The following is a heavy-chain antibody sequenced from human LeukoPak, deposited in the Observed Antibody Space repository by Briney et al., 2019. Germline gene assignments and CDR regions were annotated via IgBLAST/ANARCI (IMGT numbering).Heavy chain of an antibody. CDR2: IYSGGST. D-gene: IGHD2/OR15-2a*01. J-gene: IGHJ3*02. CDR1: GFTVSSNY. CDR3: AKRGGGNYYLKAFDI. V-gene: IGHV3-53*05. Sequence: GGSLRLSCAASGFTVSSNYMSWVRQAPGKGLEWVSVIYSGGSTYYADSVKGRFTISRDNSKNTLYLQMNSLRAEDTAVYYCAKRGGGNYYLKAFDIWGQGTMVTVSS.